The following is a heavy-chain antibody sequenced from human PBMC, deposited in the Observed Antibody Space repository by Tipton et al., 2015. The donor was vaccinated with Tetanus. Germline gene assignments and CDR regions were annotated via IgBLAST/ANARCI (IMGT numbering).Heavy chain of an antibody. CDR2: VPDVGDT. CDR3: ARGGLCVGPACAGISPLLDV. J-gene: IGHJ2*01. V-gene: IGHV4-39*02. D-gene: IGHD2-15*01. Sequence: TLSLTCTVSGASISSSRYFWGWIRQPPGKGLEWIGHVPDVGDTHYTPSLQSRVTISMDTSKKHFSLRLSSVTAADTAVYYCARGGLCVGPACAGISPLLDVWGRGTLVTVSS. CDR1: GASISSSRYF.